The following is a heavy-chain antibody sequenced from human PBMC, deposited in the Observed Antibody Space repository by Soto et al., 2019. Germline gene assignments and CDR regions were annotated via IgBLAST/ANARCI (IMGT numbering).Heavy chain of an antibody. D-gene: IGHD5-18*01. V-gene: IGHV3-49*03. J-gene: IGHJ6*02. CDR3: TVYSYGYMGSYYYGMDV. CDR2: IRSKAYGGTT. CDR1: GFTFGDYA. Sequence: GVSQRLSCTASGFTFGDYAMSWFRQAPGKGLEWVGFIRSKAYGGTTEYAASVKGRFTISRDDSKSIAYLQMNSLKTEDTAVYYCTVYSYGYMGSYYYGMDVWGQGTTVTVTS.